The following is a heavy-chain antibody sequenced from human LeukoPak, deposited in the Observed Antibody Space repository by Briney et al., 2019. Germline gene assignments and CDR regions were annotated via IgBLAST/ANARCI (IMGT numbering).Heavy chain of an antibody. J-gene: IGHJ4*02. V-gene: IGHV4-59*12. CDR3: ARDRYYYGSSGYYYDY. CDR1: GGSISSYY. Sequence: SETLSLTCTVSGGSISSYYWSWIRQPPGKGLEWIGYIYYTGSTNYNPSLKSRVTISVDTSKNQFSLKLSSVTAADTAVYYCARDRYYYGSSGYYYDYWGQGTLVTVSS. D-gene: IGHD3-22*01. CDR2: IYYTGST.